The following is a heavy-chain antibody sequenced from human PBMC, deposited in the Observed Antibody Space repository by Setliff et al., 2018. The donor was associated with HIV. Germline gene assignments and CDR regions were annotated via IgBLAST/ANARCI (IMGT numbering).Heavy chain of an antibody. CDR2: MNPNTGVA. CDR1: GHTFSNSD. J-gene: IGHJ4*02. V-gene: IGHV1-8*01. D-gene: IGHD1-26*01. CDR3: ATDQLLLGGSYSDY. Sequence: AASVKVSCKASGHTFSNSDIHWVRRATGQGLEWMGWMNPNTGVAGYAPNFQDRVTMTEDASTDTAYMELSSLTSEDTAIYFCATDQLLLGGSYSDYWGQGTLVTVS.